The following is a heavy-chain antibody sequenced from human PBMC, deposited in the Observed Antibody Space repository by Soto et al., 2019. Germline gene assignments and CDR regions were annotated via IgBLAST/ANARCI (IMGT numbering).Heavy chain of an antibody. Sequence: PGESLKISCKGSGYSFTSYWIGWVRQMPGQGPEWMGIIYPGDSDTRYSPSFQGQVTISADKSISTAYLQWSSLKASDTAMYYCARGPPIAARPQYYFDYWGQGTLVTVSS. D-gene: IGHD6-6*01. V-gene: IGHV5-51*01. CDR1: GYSFTSYW. J-gene: IGHJ4*02. CDR3: ARGPPIAARPQYYFDY. CDR2: IYPGDSDT.